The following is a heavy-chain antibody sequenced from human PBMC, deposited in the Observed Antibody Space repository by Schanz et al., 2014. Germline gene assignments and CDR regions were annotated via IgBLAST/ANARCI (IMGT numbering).Heavy chain of an antibody. V-gene: IGHV3-33*03. D-gene: IGHD2-2*01. Sequence: VQLVESGGGLVKPGGSLRLSCAASGFTFSSYSMNWVRQAPGKGLEWVAAMSYDGSIKYYGDSVKGRFTISRDNAKNSLYLQMNSLRAEDTAVYYCAKDLLYGAPMPLNHLDYWGQGTLVTVSS. CDR1: GFTFSSYS. CDR3: AKDLLYGAPMPLNHLDY. J-gene: IGHJ4*02. CDR2: MSYDGSIK.